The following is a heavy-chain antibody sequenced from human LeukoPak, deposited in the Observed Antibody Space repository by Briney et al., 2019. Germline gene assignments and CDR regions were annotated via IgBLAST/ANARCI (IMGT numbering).Heavy chain of an antibody. D-gene: IGHD5-24*01. CDR3: AKDELRRDGYPRGCFDI. V-gene: IGHV3-23*01. CDR2: ISGSGDST. J-gene: IGHJ3*02. CDR1: GISFSSFA. Sequence: GGSLRLSCAASGISFSSFAMSWVRQAPGKGLEWVSAISGSGDSTHYADSVKGRFTISRDNSKNTLYLQMSSPRAGDTAVYYCAKDELRRDGYPRGCFDIWGQGTMVTVSS.